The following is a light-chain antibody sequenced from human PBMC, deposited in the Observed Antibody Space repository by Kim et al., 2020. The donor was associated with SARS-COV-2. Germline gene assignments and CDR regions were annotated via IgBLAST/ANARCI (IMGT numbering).Light chain of an antibody. CDR2: QDS. V-gene: IGLV3-1*01. CDR3: QAWDSSTVV. J-gene: IGLJ2*01. Sequence: VSPGQPASITCSGDKWGDKYACWYQQDPGQSPVLVIYQDSKRPSGIPERFSGSNSGNTATLTISGTQAMDEADYYCQAWDSSTVVFGGGTQLTVL. CDR1: KWGDKY.